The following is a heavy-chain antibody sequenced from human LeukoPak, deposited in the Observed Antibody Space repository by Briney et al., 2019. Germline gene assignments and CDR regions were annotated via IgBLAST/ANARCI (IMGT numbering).Heavy chain of an antibody. CDR1: GDSISSSSYF. Sequence: PSETLSPTCTVSGDSISSSSYFWGWIRQPPGQGLEWIGSIHYSGSTYNNPSLKRRATISVDTSKNQFSLKLSSATAADTAVYYCARLRPEIYWGQGTLVSVSS. D-gene: IGHD5-24*01. CDR2: IHYSGST. J-gene: IGHJ4*02. V-gene: IGHV4-39*01. CDR3: ARLRPEIY.